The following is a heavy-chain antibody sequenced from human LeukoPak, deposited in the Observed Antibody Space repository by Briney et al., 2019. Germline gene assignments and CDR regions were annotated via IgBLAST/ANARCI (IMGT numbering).Heavy chain of an antibody. J-gene: IGHJ4*02. CDR3: ARGGRFCSGGSCRGDYFDY. CDR2: ISHSGST. CDR1: GGSFSGYY. Sequence: PSETLSLTCAVDGGSFSGYYWSWIRQPPGKGLEWIGEISHSGSTNYNPSLKSRVTTSVDTSKNQFSLRLSSATAADTAIYYCARGGRFCSGGSCRGDYFDYWGQGTLVTVSS. V-gene: IGHV4-34*01. D-gene: IGHD2-15*01.